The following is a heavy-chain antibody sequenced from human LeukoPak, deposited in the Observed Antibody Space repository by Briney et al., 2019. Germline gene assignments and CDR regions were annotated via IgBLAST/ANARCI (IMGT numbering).Heavy chain of an antibody. V-gene: IGHV3-21*01. CDR2: ITSRSNYI. J-gene: IGHJ3*02. Sequence: GGSLRLSCAASGFTFSTYTMNWVRQAPGKGLEWISSITSRSNYIFYADSLKGRFTISRDNAKNSLYLQMNSLRAEDTAVYFCARDDGGDFNDAFYIWGQRTMGTVSS. CDR3: ARDDGGDFNDAFYI. CDR1: GFTFSTYT. D-gene: IGHD2-21*02.